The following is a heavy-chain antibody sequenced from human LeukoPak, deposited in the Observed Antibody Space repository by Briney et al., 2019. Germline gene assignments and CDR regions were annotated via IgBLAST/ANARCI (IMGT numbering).Heavy chain of an antibody. J-gene: IGHJ6*03. CDR1: GGTFSSYA. D-gene: IGHD3-10*01. CDR3: ASMVRGVYYYYYMDV. V-gene: IGHV1-69*05. Sequence: SVEVSCKASGGTFSSYAISWVRQAPGQGLEWMGGIIPIFGTANYVQKFQGRVMITTDESTSTAYMELSSLRSEDTAVYYCASMVRGVYYYYYMDVWGKGTTVTVSS. CDR2: IIPIFGTA.